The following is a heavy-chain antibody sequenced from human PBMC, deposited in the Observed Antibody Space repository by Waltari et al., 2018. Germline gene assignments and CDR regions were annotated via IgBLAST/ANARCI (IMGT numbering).Heavy chain of an antibody. Sequence: EVQVVESGGGLIQPGGSLRLSCAVSGFIVSSNYMSWVRQAPGKGVGWVSGIYSGGSSYDVDSVKGRFTISRDNSKNTIYLEMNSLRGEDTAVYFCVGHRFGSGSYFDYWGQGTPVTVSS. CDR3: VGHRFGSGSYFDY. J-gene: IGHJ4*02. CDR1: GFIVSSNY. V-gene: IGHV3-53*01. CDR2: IYSGGSS. D-gene: IGHD3-10*01.